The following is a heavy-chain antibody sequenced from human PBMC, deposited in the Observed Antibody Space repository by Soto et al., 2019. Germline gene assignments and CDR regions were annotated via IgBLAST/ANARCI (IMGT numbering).Heavy chain of an antibody. D-gene: IGHD1-26*01. CDR3: ERSTVGLSRTHWYFDL. J-gene: IGHJ2*01. Sequence: QVQLVQSGAEVKKPGSSVKVSCKASGGTFSSYAISWVRQAPGQGLEWMGGIIPIFGTANYAQKFQGRVTITADESTSTAYMELSSLRSEDTAVYYCERSTVGLSRTHWYFDLWGCGTLVTVSS. CDR2: IIPIFGTA. V-gene: IGHV1-69*01. CDR1: GGTFSSYA.